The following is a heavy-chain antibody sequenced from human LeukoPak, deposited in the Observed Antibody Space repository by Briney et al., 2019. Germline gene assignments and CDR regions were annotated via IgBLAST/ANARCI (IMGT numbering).Heavy chain of an antibody. CDR3: ARGRLARIPYFDS. CDR2: VDYSGTI. J-gene: IGHJ4*02. V-gene: IGHV4-31*03. CDR1: GGSISSGSHF. D-gene: IGHD6-19*01. Sequence: PSETLSLTCSVFGGSISSGSHFWSWIRQLPGKGLEWLGYVDYSGTIYYNSSLEDRLTLSVDTSNNQFSLDLRSMTAADTAVYYCARGRLARIPYFDSWGQGALVAVSS.